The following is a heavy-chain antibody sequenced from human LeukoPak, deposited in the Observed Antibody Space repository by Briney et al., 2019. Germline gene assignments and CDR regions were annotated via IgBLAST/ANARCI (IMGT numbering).Heavy chain of an antibody. V-gene: IGHV1-69*05. CDR1: GGTFSSYA. Sequence: GASVKVSCKASGGTFSSYAISWVRQAPGQGLEWMGGIIPIFGTANYAQKFQGRVTITTDESTSTAYMELSSLRSEDTAVYYCARSDLMGPYSIGGVVTAITRHYYYYMDVWGKGTTVTVSS. J-gene: IGHJ6*03. CDR3: ARSDLMGPYSIGGVVTAITRHYYYYMDV. CDR2: IIPIFGTA. D-gene: IGHD2-21*02.